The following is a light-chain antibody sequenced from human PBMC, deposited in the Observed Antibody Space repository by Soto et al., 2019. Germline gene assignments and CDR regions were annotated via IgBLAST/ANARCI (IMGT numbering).Light chain of an antibody. Sequence: EIVLTQSPGTLSLSPGERGTLSCRASQSVSSSYLAWYQQKPGQAPRPLIYGASSRATGIPDRFSCSGYGTDFTLTISRLEPEDIAVYYCQHYGSSPWTFGQGTKVETK. J-gene: IGKJ1*01. CDR2: GAS. CDR1: QSVSSSY. CDR3: QHYGSSPWT. V-gene: IGKV3-20*01.